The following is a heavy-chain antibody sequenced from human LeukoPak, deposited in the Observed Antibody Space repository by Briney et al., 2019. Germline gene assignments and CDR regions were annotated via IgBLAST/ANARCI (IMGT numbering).Heavy chain of an antibody. V-gene: IGHV4-39*01. CDR1: GGSISSSSYY. Sequence: SETLSLTCTVSGGSISSSSYYWGWIRQPPGKGLEWIGGIYYSGSTYYNPSLKSRVTISVDTSKNQFSLKLSSVTAADTAVYYCARLALYDQAYYYYYGMDVWGQGTTVTVSS. CDR3: ARLALYDQAYYYYYGMDV. D-gene: IGHD2-2*02. CDR2: IYYSGST. J-gene: IGHJ6*02.